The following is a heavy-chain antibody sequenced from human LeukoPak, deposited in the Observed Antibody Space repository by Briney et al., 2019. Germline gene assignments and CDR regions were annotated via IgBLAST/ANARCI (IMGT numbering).Heavy chain of an antibody. V-gene: IGHV4-59*12. CDR1: GGSIRSYS. D-gene: IGHD1-26*01. Sequence: SETLSLTCTVSGGSIRSYSWNWIRQPPGKGLEWIGYMYYTGSTKYNPSLKSRVNTSVDTSKNQFSLKLSSVTAADTAVYYCARVSRYFERTLDYWGQGTLVTVSS. J-gene: IGHJ4*02. CDR3: ARVSRYFERTLDY. CDR2: MYYTGST.